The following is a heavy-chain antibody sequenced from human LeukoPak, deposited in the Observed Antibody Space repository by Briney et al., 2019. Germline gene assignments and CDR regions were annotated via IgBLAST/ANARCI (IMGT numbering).Heavy chain of an antibody. D-gene: IGHD3-3*01. CDR3: ARAGIRFLRYYGMDV. J-gene: IGHJ6*02. Sequence: GRSLRLSCAASGFTFSSYGMHWVRQAPGKGLEWVSSISSSSSYIYYADSVKGRFTISRDNAKNSLYLQMNSLRAEDTAVYYCARAGIRFLRYYGMDVWGQGTTVTVSS. V-gene: IGHV3-21*01. CDR1: GFTFSSYG. CDR2: ISSSSSYI.